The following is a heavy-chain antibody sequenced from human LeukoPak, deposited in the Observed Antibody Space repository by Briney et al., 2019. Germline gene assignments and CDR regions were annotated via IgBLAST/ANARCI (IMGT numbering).Heavy chain of an antibody. J-gene: IGHJ4*02. V-gene: IGHV3-9*01. CDR2: ISWNSGYK. CDR1: GFTFDDYA. D-gene: IGHD3-22*01. Sequence: GGSLRLSCAASGFTFDDYAMHWVRQAPGKGLEWVSGISWNSGYKGYADSVKGRFTISRDNAKNSLYLQMNSLRAGDTAVYYCASGPRQYYYDSSGYYSWGQGTLVTVSS. CDR3: ASGPRQYYYDSSGYYS.